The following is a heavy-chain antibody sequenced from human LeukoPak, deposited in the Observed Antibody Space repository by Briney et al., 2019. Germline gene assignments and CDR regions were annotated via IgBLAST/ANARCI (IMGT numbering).Heavy chain of an antibody. J-gene: IGHJ4*02. CDR1: RFTFSNYE. D-gene: IGHD1-26*01. V-gene: IGHV3-48*03. Sequence: GGSLRLSCAASRFTFSNYEMNWVRQAPGKGLEWVSYISSTGSDIYYADSVKGRFTISRDNAENSLYLQMNSLRAEDTAVYYCARDLPTGTYRAYFDNWGQGTLVTVSS. CDR3: ARDLPTGTYRAYFDN. CDR2: ISSTGSDI.